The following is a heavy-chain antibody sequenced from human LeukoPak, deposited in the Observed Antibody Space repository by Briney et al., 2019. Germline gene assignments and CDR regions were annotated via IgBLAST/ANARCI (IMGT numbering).Heavy chain of an antibody. CDR2: IHTVEGT. CDR3: TSGTDSRKLGY. D-gene: IGHD3-22*01. Sequence: SETLPLTCLVTGDSLNNHYWDWIRQPPGKGLEWIGEIHTVEGTNYNPSRRSRVTVSLDTSKNQLSLKMSSVTAAGTAVYYCTSGTDSRKLGYWGQGTLVTVSS. V-gene: IGHV4-34*01. CDR1: GDSLNNHY. J-gene: IGHJ4*02.